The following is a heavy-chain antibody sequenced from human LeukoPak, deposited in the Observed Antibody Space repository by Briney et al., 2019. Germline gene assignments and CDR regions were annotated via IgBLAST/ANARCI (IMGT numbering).Heavy chain of an antibody. V-gene: IGHV3-30*02. CDR3: ARESDYGDYD. Sequence: GGSLRLSCAASGVTFSRYGVHWVRQAPGRGLEWVAFILYDGSNKYYADSVKGRFTISRDNSKNTLYLQMNSLRTEDTAVYYCARESDYGDYDWGQGTLVTVSS. CDR2: ILYDGSNK. D-gene: IGHD4-17*01. J-gene: IGHJ4*02. CDR1: GVTFSRYG.